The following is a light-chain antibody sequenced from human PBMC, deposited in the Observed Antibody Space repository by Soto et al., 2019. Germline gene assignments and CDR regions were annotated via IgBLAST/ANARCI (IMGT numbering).Light chain of an antibody. Sequence: QSVLTQPPSASGSPGQSVTISCTGTSSDVGGYNYVSWYQQHPGKAPKLMIYEVSKRPSGVPDRFSGSKSGNTASLTVSGLQAEDEADYYCLLYYGGDQPWVFGGGTKLTVL. J-gene: IGLJ3*02. CDR3: LLYYGGDQPWV. V-gene: IGLV2-8*01. CDR2: EVS. CDR1: SSDVGGYNY.